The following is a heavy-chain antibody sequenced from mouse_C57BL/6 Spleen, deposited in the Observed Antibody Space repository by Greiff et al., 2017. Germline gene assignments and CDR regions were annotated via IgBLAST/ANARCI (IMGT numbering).Heavy chain of an antibody. CDR1: GYTFTSYT. V-gene: IGHV1-4*01. CDR3: ARGYDYDDAMDY. J-gene: IGHJ4*01. CDR2: INPSSGYT. D-gene: IGHD2-4*01. Sequence: QVQLKESGAELARPGASVKMSCKASGYTFTSYTMHWVKQRPGQGLEWIGYINPSSGYTKYNQKFKDKATLTADKSSSTAYMQLSSLTSEDSAVYYCARGYDYDDAMDYWGQGTSVTVSS.